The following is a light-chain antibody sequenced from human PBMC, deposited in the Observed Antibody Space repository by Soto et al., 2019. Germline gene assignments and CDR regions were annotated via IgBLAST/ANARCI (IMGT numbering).Light chain of an antibody. CDR2: WAS. J-gene: IGKJ1*01. CDR1: QSVLHSSNNKNY. CDR3: QQYYNTPRT. V-gene: IGKV4-1*01. Sequence: DIVMTQSPDSLAVSLGERATIKCKSSQSVLHSSNNKNYLAWYQQRPGQSPKLLIYWASTRDTGVSDRFSGSGSETDFTLTISRLQAEDVAVYYCQQYYNTPRTFGQGTKVEIK.